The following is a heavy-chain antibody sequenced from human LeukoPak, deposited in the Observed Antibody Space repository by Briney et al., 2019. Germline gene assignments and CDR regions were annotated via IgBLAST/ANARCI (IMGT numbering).Heavy chain of an antibody. CDR3: ARAPREY. J-gene: IGHJ4*02. CDR2: IKPDGGER. CDR1: GFTFSGYW. V-gene: IGHV3-7*01. D-gene: IGHD1-26*01. Sequence: PGGSLRLSCAASGFTFSGYWMSWVRQAPGKGLEWVANIKPDGGERRYVDSVKGRFTISRDNAKNSLYLEMNSLKVEDTAVYYCARAPREYWGQGTLVTVSS.